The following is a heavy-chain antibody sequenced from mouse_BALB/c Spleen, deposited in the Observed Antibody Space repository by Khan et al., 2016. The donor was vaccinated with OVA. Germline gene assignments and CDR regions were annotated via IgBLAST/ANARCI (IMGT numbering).Heavy chain of an antibody. D-gene: IGHD1-3*01. V-gene: IGHV1-5*01. J-gene: IGHJ3*01. CDR1: GYSFSSYL. CDR2: IYPGNSDT. CDR3: TRGGYSSFAY. Sequence: VQLKQSGTVLARPGASVKMSCKASGYSFSSYLIHWVKQRPGQGLEWIGGIYPGNSDTSYNQKFKDKAKLTAGKSASTAYMELSSLTNEDSAVYYCTRGGYSSFAYWGQGTLVTVSA.